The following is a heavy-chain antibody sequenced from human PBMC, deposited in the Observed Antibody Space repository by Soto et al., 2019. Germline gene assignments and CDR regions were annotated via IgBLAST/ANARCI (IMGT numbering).Heavy chain of an antibody. CDR2: TRNKANSYTT. D-gene: IGHD3-22*01. CDR1: GFTFSDHY. CDR3: ARVLFYYDISGYYLDY. V-gene: IGHV3-72*01. J-gene: IGHJ4*02. Sequence: EVQLVESGGGLVQPGGSLRLSCAASGFTFSDHYMDWVRQAPGKGLEWVGRTRNKANSYTTEYAASVKCRFTISRDDSKNSLYLQMNSLKTEDTAVYYCARVLFYYDISGYYLDYWGQGPLVPVSS.